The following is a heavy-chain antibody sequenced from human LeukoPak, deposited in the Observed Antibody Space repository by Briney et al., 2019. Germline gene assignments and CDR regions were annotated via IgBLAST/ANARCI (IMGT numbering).Heavy chain of an antibody. J-gene: IGHJ1*01. V-gene: IGHV4-59*01. CDR1: GGSISSYY. D-gene: IGHD4-17*01. CDR3: ARLYGDYVNEGGGYFQH. CDR2: IYYSGST. Sequence: SETLSLTCTVSGGSISSYYWSWIRQPPWKGLEWIGYIYYSGSTNYNPSLKSRVTISVDTSKNQFSLKLSSVTAADTAVYYCARLYGDYVNEGGGYFQHWGQGTLVTVSS.